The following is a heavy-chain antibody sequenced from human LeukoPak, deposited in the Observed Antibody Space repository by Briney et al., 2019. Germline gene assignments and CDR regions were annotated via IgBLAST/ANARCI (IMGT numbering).Heavy chain of an antibody. D-gene: IGHD2-2*01. CDR1: GGTFSSYT. J-gene: IGHJ5*02. CDR2: IVPILGIA. V-gene: IGHV1-69*02. CDR3: ARGSQGYCSSTSCSHEYNWFDP. Sequence: ASVKVSCKASGGTFSSYTISWVRQAPGQGLEWMGRIVPILGIANYAQKFQGRVTITADKSTSTAYMELSSLRSEDTAVYYCARGSQGYCSSTSCSHEYNWFDPWGQGTLVTVSS.